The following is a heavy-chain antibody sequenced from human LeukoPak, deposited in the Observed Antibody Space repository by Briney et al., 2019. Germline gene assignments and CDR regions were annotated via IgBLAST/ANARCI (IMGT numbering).Heavy chain of an antibody. CDR3: AKDRASGSGSYSYRGFDY. D-gene: IGHD6-19*01. CDR2: ISYDGSNK. CDR1: GFTFSSYA. V-gene: IGHV3-30-3*01. Sequence: HPGRSLRLSCAASGFTFSSYAMHWVRQAPGKGLEWVAVISYDGSNKYYADSVKGRFTISRDNSKNTLYLQMNSLRAEDTAVYYCAKDRASGSGSYSYRGFDYWGQGTLVTVSS. J-gene: IGHJ4*02.